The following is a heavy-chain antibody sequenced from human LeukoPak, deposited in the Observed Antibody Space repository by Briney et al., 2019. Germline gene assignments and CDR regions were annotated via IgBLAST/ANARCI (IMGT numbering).Heavy chain of an antibody. D-gene: IGHD3-22*01. CDR3: ARDPYYYDSSGYYYLFDY. J-gene: IGHJ4*02. CDR2: IKQDGSEK. CDR1: GFTFSSYW. Sequence: GGSLRLSCAASGFTFSSYWMGWVRQAPGKGLEWVANIKQDGSEKYYVDSVKGRFTISRDNAKNSLYLQMNSLRAEDTAVYYCARDPYYYDSSGYYYLFDYWGQGTLVTVSS. V-gene: IGHV3-7*03.